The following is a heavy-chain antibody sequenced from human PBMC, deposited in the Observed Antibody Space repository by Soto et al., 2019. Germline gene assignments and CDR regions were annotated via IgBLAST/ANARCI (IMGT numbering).Heavy chain of an antibody. J-gene: IGHJ6*02. CDR1: GESFSGYC. CDR3: ARERVDRYSCSWYILSYCMDV. D-gene: IGHD6-13*01. V-gene: IGHV4-34*01. Sequence: ETLSLTCAVYGESFSGYCWCWIRHPPGKGMEWIGEINHIGSTNYNPSLKSRVTISVGTSKNQFSLKLSSVTAADTAVDYCARERVDRYSCSWYILSYCMDVWGQGTFVTVS. CDR2: INHIGST.